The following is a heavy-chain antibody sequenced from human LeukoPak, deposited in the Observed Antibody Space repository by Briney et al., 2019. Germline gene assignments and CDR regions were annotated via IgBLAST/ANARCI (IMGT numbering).Heavy chain of an antibody. CDR2: ISSSSSYI. V-gene: IGHV3-21*04. J-gene: IGHJ4*02. CDR1: GFTFSSYS. Sequence: GGSLRLSCAASGFTFSSYSMNWVRQAPGKGLEWVSSISSSSSYIYYADSVKGRFTISRDNAKNSLYLQMNSLRAEDTAVYYCAREFTMVRGSSDYWGQGTLVTVSS. D-gene: IGHD3-10*01. CDR3: AREFTMVRGSSDY.